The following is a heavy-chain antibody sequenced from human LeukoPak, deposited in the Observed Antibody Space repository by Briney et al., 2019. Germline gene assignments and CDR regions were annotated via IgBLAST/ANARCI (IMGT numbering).Heavy chain of an antibody. J-gene: IGHJ5*02. V-gene: IGHV4-34*01. CDR1: GGSFSGYY. Sequence: PSETLSLTCAVYGGSFSGYYWSWILQPPGKGLQWIGEINHSGSTNYNPSLKSRVTISVDTSKNQFSLKLSSVTAADTAVYYCARVPTRYYYGSGSYRWFDPWGQGTLVTVPS. CDR2: INHSGST. D-gene: IGHD3-10*01. CDR3: ARVPTRYYYGSGSYRWFDP.